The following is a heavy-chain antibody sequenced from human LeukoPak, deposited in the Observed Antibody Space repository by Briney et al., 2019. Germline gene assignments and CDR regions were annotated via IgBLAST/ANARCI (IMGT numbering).Heavy chain of an antibody. CDR1: GGSISSSSYY. CDR2: IYYSGST. D-gene: IGHD3-10*01. J-gene: IGHJ4*02. V-gene: IGHV4-39*01. Sequence: KPSETLSLNCTVSGGSISSSSYYWGWIRQPPGKGLEWIGSIYYSGSTYYNPSLKSRVTISVDTSKNQFSLKLSSVTAADTAVYYCGRLRFGAYYFDYWGQGTLVTVSS. CDR3: GRLRFGAYYFDY.